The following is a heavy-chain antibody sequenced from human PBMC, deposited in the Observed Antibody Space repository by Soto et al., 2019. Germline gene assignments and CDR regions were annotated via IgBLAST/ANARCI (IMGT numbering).Heavy chain of an antibody. Sequence: QVPLVQSGAEVKKPGASVKVSCKASGYTFTSYGITWVRQAPGQGLEWMGWISAYNGNTNYAQKLQGRVTMTTDKSTSTAYMQLRSLRSDDTAVYYCASTDLKRSTSCYNIWGQGTMVTVSS. CDR1: GYTFTSYG. J-gene: IGHJ3*02. D-gene: IGHD2-2*02. V-gene: IGHV1-18*01. CDR3: ASTDLKRSTSCYNI. CDR2: ISAYNGNT.